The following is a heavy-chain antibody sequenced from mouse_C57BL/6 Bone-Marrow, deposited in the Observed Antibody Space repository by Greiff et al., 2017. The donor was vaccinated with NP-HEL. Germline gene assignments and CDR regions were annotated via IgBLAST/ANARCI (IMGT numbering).Heavy chain of an antibody. CDR1: GYTFTDYY. D-gene: IGHD2-4*01. V-gene: IGHV1-26*01. J-gene: IGHJ4*01. Sequence: EVQLQQSGPELVKPGASVKISCKASGYTFTDYYLNWVTQSHGKSLEWIGAINPNNGGNSYNQKFKGKATLTVDKSSSTAYMELRSLTSEDSAVYYCARATYYDYDGAMDFWGQGTSVTVSS. CDR3: ARATYYDYDGAMDF. CDR2: INPNNGGN.